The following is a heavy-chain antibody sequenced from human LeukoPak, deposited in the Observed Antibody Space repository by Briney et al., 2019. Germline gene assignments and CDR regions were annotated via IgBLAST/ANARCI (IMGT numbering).Heavy chain of an antibody. CDR2: INHNGKTI. J-gene: IGHJ4*02. V-gene: IGHV3-48*02. CDR1: GFTFSSYV. D-gene: IGHD3-9*01. CDR3: ARDNDWAFDY. Sequence: GGSLRLSCVASGFTFSSYVMSWVRQAPGKGLEWVSYINHNGKTIYYADSVKGRFTISRDNGKNSLYLQMNSLRDEDTAVYYCARDNDWAFDYWGQGTLVTVSS.